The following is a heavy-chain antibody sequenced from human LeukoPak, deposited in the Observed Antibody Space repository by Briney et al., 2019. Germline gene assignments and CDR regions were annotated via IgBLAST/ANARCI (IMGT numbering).Heavy chain of an antibody. CDR3: ARDLAYDSSGYYYENYFDY. CDR2: ISAYNGNT. J-gene: IGHJ4*02. CDR1: GYTFTSYG. V-gene: IGHV1-18*01. D-gene: IGHD3-22*01. Sequence: ASVKVSCKASGYTFTSYGISWVRQAPGQGLEWMGWISAYNGNTNYAQKLQGRVTMTTDTSTSTAYMELRSLRSDDTAVYYCARDLAYDSSGYYYENYFDYWGQGTLVTVSS.